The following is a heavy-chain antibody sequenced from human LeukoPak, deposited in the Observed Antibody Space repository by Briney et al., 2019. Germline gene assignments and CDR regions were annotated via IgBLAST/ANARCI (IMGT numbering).Heavy chain of an antibody. V-gene: IGHV4-34*01. CDR2: INHSGST. D-gene: IGHD6-19*01. J-gene: IGHJ4*02. CDR3: ARGSSHSSGWYGY. Sequence: PSETLSLTCAVYGGSFSGYYWSWIRQPPGKGLEWIGEINHSGSTNYNPSLKSQVTISVDTSKNQFSLKLSSVTAADTAVYYCARGSSHSSGWYGYWGQGTLVTVSS. CDR1: GGSFSGYY.